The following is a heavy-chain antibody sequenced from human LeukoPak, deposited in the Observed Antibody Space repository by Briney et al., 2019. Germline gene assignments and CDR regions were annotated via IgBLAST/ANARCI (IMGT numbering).Heavy chain of an antibody. CDR1: GFTFSSYG. D-gene: IGHD6-6*01. CDR2: ISSSGGST. J-gene: IGHJ4*02. V-gene: IGHV3-23*01. CDR3: AKHLGYSTSSGIDY. Sequence: PGGSLRLSCAASGFTFSSYGMSWVRQAPGKGLEWVSAISSSGGSTYYADSVKGRFTISRDNSKNTLYLQMNSLRADDTAVYYCAKHLGYSTSSGIDYWGQGTLVTVSS.